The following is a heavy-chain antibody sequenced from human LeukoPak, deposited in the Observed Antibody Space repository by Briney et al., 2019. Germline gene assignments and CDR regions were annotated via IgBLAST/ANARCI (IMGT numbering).Heavy chain of an antibody. CDR3: AKEVGATTMDY. J-gene: IGHJ4*02. CDR2: IRYDGSNK. Sequence: GGSLRLSCAASGFTFSSYGMHWVRQAPGKGLEWVAFIRYDGSNKYYADSVKGRFTISRDNSKNTLHLQMNSLRPEDTAVYYCAKEVGATTMDYWGQGTLVTVSS. D-gene: IGHD1-26*01. V-gene: IGHV3-30*02. CDR1: GFTFSSYG.